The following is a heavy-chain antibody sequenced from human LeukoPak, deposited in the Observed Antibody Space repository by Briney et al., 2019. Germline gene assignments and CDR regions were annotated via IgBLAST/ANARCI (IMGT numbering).Heavy chain of an antibody. CDR1: GGSFSGYY. Sequence: PSETLSLTCAVYGGSFSGYYWSWIRQPPGKGLEWIGEINHSGSTNYNPSLKSRVTISVDTSKNQFSLELSSVTAADTAVYYCARDYDSSGYYWFDHWGQGTLVTVSS. D-gene: IGHD3-22*01. V-gene: IGHV4-34*01. CDR3: ARDYDSSGYYWFDH. J-gene: IGHJ5*02. CDR2: INHSGST.